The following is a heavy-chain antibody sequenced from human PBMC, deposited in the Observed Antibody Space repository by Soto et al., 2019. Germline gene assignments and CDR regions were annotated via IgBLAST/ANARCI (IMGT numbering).Heavy chain of an antibody. J-gene: IGHJ4*02. Sequence: QVQLQESGPGLVKPSQTLSLTCTVSGGSISSGGYYWSWIRQHPGKGLEWIGYIYYSGSTYYNPSLKSRVTISVDTSKSQFSRKLSSVTAADTAVYYCARGRSSTSPYPIGYWGQGTLVTVSS. CDR3: ARGRSSTSPYPIGY. D-gene: IGHD2-2*01. CDR1: GGSISSGGYY. CDR2: IYYSGST. V-gene: IGHV4-31*03.